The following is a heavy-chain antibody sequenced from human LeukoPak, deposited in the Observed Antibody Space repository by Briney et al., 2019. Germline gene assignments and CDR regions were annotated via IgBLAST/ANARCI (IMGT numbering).Heavy chain of an antibody. CDR3: ARDRDYYDSSGYYGGGM. V-gene: IGHV3-66*01. CDR2: FYSGDTT. D-gene: IGHD3-22*01. Sequence: GVSLRLSCAASGFTVTSTYMSWVRQAPGKGLEWVSVFYSGDTTYYANSVKGRFTITRDNSKNTLYLQMNSLRAEDTAVYYCARDRDYYDSSGYYGGGMGGQGTLVTVSS. CDR1: GFTVTSTY. J-gene: IGHJ4*02.